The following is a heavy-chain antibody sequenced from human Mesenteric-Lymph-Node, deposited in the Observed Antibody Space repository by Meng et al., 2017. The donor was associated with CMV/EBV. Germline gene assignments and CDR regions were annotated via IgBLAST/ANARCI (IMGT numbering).Heavy chain of an antibody. CDR2: ISGTGGST. CDR1: GFTFSSYS. D-gene: IGHD5-12*01. CDR3: AKGPGWLRFDWFDP. Sequence: GESLKISCAASGFTFSSYSMNWVRQAPGKGLEWVSAISGTGGSTYHADSVKGRFTASRDNSKNTLCLQMNSLRAEDTAVYYCAKGPGWLRFDWFDPWGQGTLVTVSS. V-gene: IGHV3-23*01. J-gene: IGHJ5*02.